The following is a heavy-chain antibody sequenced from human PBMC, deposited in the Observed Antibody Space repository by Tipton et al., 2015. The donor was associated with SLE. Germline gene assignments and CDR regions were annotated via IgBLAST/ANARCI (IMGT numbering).Heavy chain of an antibody. CDR2: INHSGST. CDR3: ARGSAAGTWGAFDI. CDR1: GGSFSGYY. Sequence: TLSLTCAVYGGSFSGYYWSWIRQPPGKGLEWIGEINHSGSTNYNPSLKSRVTISVDTSKNQFSLQLNSVTPEDTAVYYCARGSAAGTWGAFDIWGHETMVTVSS. J-gene: IGHJ3*02. V-gene: IGHV4-34*01. D-gene: IGHD6-13*01.